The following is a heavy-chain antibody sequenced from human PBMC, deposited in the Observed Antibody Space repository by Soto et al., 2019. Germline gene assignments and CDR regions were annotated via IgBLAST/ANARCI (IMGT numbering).Heavy chain of an antibody. D-gene: IGHD5-18*01. CDR3: ARKTGYSYGYDY. CDR1: GGSFSGYY. CDR2: INHSGST. Sequence: SETLSLTCAVYGGSFSGYYWSWIRQPPGKGLEWIGEINHSGSTKYNPSLKSRVTISVDTSKNYFSLKLSSVTAADTAVYYCARKTGYSYGYDYWGQGTLVTVSS. J-gene: IGHJ4*02. V-gene: IGHV4-34*01.